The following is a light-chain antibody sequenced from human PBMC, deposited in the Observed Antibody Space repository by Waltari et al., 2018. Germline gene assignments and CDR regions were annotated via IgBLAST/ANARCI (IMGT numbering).Light chain of an antibody. Sequence: EIVMTQSPATLSVSPGEGATLSCRARQSVSSNLAWYQQRPGQAPRRLIYGASTRATGIPARFSGSGSGTEFTLTISSLQSEDSAVYYCHQYSSWPPMFTFGQGTKLEIK. CDR3: HQYSSWPPMFT. CDR2: GAS. J-gene: IGKJ2*01. V-gene: IGKV3-15*01. CDR1: QSVSSN.